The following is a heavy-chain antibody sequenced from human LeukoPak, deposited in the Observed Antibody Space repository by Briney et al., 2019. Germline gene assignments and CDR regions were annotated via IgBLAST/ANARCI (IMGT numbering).Heavy chain of an antibody. D-gene: IGHD3-9*01. CDR3: AKAPIDILTSYWFDR. CDR2: ISRNSVSV. Sequence: GRSLRLSCAASGFTFGDYAMHWVRLVPGKGLEWVSGISRNSVSVDYVDSVKGRFTISRDDAKNSLNLQMNSLTAEDTALYYCAKAPIDILTSYWFDRWGQGTLVTVSS. J-gene: IGHJ5*02. V-gene: IGHV3-9*01. CDR1: GFTFGDYA.